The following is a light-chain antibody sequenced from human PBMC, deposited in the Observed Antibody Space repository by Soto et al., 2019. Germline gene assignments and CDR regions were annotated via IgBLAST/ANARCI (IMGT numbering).Light chain of an antibody. J-gene: IGLJ2*01. V-gene: IGLV2-23*02. CDR2: EVT. Sequence: QSALAQPASVSGSPGQSITISCTGASNNIGSSNLVSWYQQYPDKAPKLILYEVTKRPSGVPDRFSGSKSGTSASLAISGLRSEDEADYYCPAWDDSLSALFGGGTKLTVL. CDR1: SNNIGSSNL. CDR3: PAWDDSLSAL.